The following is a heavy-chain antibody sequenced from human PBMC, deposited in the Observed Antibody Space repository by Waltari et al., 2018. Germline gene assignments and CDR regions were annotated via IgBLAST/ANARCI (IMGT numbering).Heavy chain of an antibody. Sequence: QVQLVQSGAEVKKPGSSVKVSCKASGGTFSSYAISWVRRAPGQGLEWMGGIIPILGIANYAQKFQGRVTITADESTSTAYMELSSLRSEDTAVYYCARDEVAVAQGAFDIWGQGTMVTVSS. J-gene: IGHJ3*02. CDR2: IIPILGIA. CDR3: ARDEVAVAQGAFDI. D-gene: IGHD6-19*01. V-gene: IGHV1-69*04. CDR1: GGTFSSYA.